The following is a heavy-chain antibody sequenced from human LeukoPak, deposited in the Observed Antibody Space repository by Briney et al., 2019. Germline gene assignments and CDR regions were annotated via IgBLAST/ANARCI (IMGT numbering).Heavy chain of an antibody. CDR1: GYTFTTYS. V-gene: IGHV1-2*02. D-gene: IGHD1-7*01. J-gene: IGHJ4*02. Sequence: ASVKVSCKASGYTFTTYSIHWVRQAPGQGLQWMGWINPNNGDTNYAQKFQGRVTLTRDTSISAVYMDLSSLRSDDTAVYYCARFPDSWNYDYWGQGTLVTVSS. CDR3: ARFPDSWNYDY. CDR2: INPNNGDT.